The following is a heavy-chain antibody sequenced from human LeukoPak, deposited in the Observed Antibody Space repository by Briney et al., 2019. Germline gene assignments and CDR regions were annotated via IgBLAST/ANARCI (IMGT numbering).Heavy chain of an antibody. Sequence: AALKVSCKASGDTFTSYDIYWGRQGIEQGVEWMGWMNPNSGNTGYARKFQGRVTMTRNTSISTAYMELSSLRSEDTAVYYCARGVVAATFFDPWGQGTLVTVSS. J-gene: IGHJ5*02. CDR2: MNPNSGNT. CDR3: ARGVVAATFFDP. V-gene: IGHV1-8*01. D-gene: IGHD2-15*01. CDR1: GDTFTSYD.